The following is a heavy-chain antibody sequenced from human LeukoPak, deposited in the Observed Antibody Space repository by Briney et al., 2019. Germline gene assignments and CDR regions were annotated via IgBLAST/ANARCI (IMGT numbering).Heavy chain of an antibody. Sequence: ASVKVSCKASGYTFTGYYMHWVRQAPGQGLEWMGRINPNSGGTNYAQKFQGRVTMTRDTSISTAYMELSRLRSDDTAVYYCARASETEYYDFWSGYYDYWGQGTLVTVCS. J-gene: IGHJ4*02. V-gene: IGHV1-2*06. D-gene: IGHD3-3*01. CDR1: GYTFTGYY. CDR2: INPNSGGT. CDR3: ARASETEYYDFWSGYYDY.